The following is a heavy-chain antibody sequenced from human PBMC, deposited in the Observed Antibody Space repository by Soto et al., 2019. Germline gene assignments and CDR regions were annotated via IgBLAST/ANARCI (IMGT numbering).Heavy chain of an antibody. CDR2: ISGSGDRT. CDR3: VKDDGGYPSTAPH. V-gene: IGHV3-23*01. J-gene: IGHJ4*02. Sequence: EVQLLESGGGLVQPGGSLRLSCAASGITISNYPMSWVRQAPGKGLDWVSGISGSGDRTYYADSAKGRFTISKDISRNSLSLQLDSPGVEDTAGYFCVKDDGGYPSTAPHWGQGTLVTVSS. D-gene: IGHD3-22*01. CDR1: GITISNYP.